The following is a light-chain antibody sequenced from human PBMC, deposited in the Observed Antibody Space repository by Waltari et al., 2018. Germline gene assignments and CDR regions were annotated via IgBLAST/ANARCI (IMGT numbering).Light chain of an antibody. V-gene: IGLV2-8*01. CDR3: SSYVGNINLRV. CDR2: DVN. J-gene: IGLJ3*02. Sequence: QSALTQPPSASGAPGQSVSISCTGTSSDIGGSDHCSWYQQYPGKAPTLIIYDVNQRPSGVSGRFSGSKSGNRASLTVSGLQAEDEAVYFCSSYVGNINLRVFGGGTQLTVL. CDR1: SSDIGGSDH.